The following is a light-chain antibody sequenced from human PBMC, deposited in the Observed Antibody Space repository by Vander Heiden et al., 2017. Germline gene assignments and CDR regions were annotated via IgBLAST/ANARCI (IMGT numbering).Light chain of an antibody. J-gene: IGLJ3*02. CDR1: SSNIGSHT. CDR2: LDH. Sequence: QSVLPQPPSASGTPGQRVSISCSGSSSNIGSHTVNWYQQYPGAAPKLLIYLDHQRPSGVADRFSGSKSGTSASLAISGLQYEDEADYYCAVRDDNLRAVVFGGGTKLTVL. CDR3: AVRDDNLRAVV. V-gene: IGLV1-44*01.